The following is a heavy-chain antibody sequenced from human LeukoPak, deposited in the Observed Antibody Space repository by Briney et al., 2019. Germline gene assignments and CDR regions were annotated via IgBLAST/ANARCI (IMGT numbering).Heavy chain of an antibody. CDR1: GGSISSGGYY. V-gene: IGHV4-30-2*01. CDR2: IYHSGST. J-gene: IGHJ4*02. D-gene: IGHD6-13*01. Sequence: PSQTLSLTCAVSGGSISSGGYYWSWIRQPPGKGLEWIGYIYHSGSTYYNPSLKSRVTISVDRSKNQFSLKLSSVTAADTAVYYCARWGIAAAGLGYWGQGTLVTVSS. CDR3: ARWGIAAAGLGY.